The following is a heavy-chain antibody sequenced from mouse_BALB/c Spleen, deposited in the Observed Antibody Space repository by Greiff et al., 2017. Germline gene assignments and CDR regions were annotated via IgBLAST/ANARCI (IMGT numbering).Heavy chain of an antibody. CDR2: IDPANGNT. Sequence: VQLQQSGAELVKPGASVKLSCTASGFNIKDTYMHWVKQRPEQGLEWIGRIDPANGNTKYDPKFQGKATLTADTSSNTAYLQLSSLTSEDTAVYYCARIYYYGSSYLYFDYWGQGTTLTVSS. D-gene: IGHD1-1*01. CDR1: GFNIKDTY. V-gene: IGHV14-3*02. CDR3: ARIYYYGSSYLYFDY. J-gene: IGHJ2*01.